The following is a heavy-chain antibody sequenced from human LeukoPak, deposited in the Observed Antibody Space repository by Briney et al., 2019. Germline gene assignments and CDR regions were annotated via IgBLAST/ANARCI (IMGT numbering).Heavy chain of an antibody. CDR1: GYTFTSYG. J-gene: IGHJ6*03. CDR2: ISTYNGNT. CDR3: ARDCYGSGSYYNPLGYYYMDV. V-gene: IGHV1-18*01. Sequence: GASVKVSCKASGYTFTSYGFTWVRQAPGQGLEWMGWISTYNGNTNYARKLQGRVTLTTDTSTSTAYMELRSLRSDDTAVYYCARDCYGSGSYYNPLGYYYMDVWGKGTTVTVSS. D-gene: IGHD3-10*01.